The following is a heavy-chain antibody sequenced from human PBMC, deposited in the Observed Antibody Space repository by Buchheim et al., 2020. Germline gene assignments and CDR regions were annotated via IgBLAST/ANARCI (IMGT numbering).Heavy chain of an antibody. V-gene: IGHV3-66*01. CDR3: AKATTFDY. Sequence: VQLVESGGGLVQPGGSLRLSCAASGFTVSSDYMSWVRQAPGKGLEWVSVIFSGGSTYYADSVKGRFPISRVNSKNTVSLQMNSLRAEDTAVYYCAKATTFDYWGQGTL. D-gene: IGHD1-14*01. J-gene: IGHJ4*02. CDR1: GFTVSSDY. CDR2: IFSGGST.